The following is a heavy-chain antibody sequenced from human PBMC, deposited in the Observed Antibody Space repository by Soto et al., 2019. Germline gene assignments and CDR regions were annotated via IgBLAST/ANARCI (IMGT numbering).Heavy chain of an antibody. Sequence: QVQLQQWGAGLLKPSETLSLTCAVYGGSFSGYYWSWIRQPPGKGLEWIGEINHSGSTNYNPSLKSRVTISVDTSKNQFSLKLSSVTAADTAVYYCARGSSSWPIYYFDYWGQGTLVTVSS. CDR3: ARGSSSWPIYYFDY. CDR1: GGSFSGYY. V-gene: IGHV4-34*01. CDR2: INHSGST. D-gene: IGHD6-13*01. J-gene: IGHJ4*02.